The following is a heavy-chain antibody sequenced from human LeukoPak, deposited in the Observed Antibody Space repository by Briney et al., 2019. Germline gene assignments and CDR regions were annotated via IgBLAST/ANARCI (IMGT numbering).Heavy chain of an antibody. V-gene: IGHV4-34*01. CDR3: ARGKLWRTRYYFDY. CDR1: GGSFSGYY. J-gene: IGHJ4*02. CDR2: INYSGST. Sequence: SETLSLTCAVYGGSFSGYYWSWIRQPPGKGLEWIGEINYSGSTNYNPSLKSRVTISVDTSKNQFSLKLSSVTAADTAVYYCARGKLWRTRYYFDYWGQGTLVTVSS. D-gene: IGHD3-10*01.